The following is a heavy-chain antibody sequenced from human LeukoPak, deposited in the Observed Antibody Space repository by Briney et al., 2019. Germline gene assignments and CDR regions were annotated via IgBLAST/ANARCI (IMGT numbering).Heavy chain of an antibody. CDR1: GFIFADYS. CDR2: GYGATR. CDR3: ISWISRDGLKA. V-gene: IGHV3-49*04. D-gene: IGHD2-2*03. J-gene: IGHJ3*01. Sequence: GGSLRLSCTASGFIFADYSMSWVRQAPRKGLEWVGYGYGATREYAAAVKGRFIISRDDSKRIAYLQMNSLKTEDTAVYYCISWISRDGLKAWGQGTMVTVSS.